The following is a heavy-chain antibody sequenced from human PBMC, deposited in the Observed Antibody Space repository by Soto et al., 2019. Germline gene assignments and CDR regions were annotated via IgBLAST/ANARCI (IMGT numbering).Heavy chain of an antibody. J-gene: IGHJ5*02. V-gene: IGHV4-31*03. CDR2: IYYSGST. D-gene: IGHD2-2*01. CDR1: GGSISSGGYY. Sequence: QVQLQESGPGLVKPSQTLSLTCTVSGGSISSGGYYWSWIRQHPGKGLEWIGYIYYSGSTYYNPSLKSRVTISVDTSKNQFSLKLRSVTAADTAVYYCARDSSEGSTNWFDPWGQGTLVTVSS. CDR3: ARDSSEGSTNWFDP.